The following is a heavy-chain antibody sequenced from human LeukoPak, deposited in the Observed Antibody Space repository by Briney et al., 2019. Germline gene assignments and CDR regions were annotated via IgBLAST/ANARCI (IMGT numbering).Heavy chain of an antibody. D-gene: IGHD2/OR15-2a*01. V-gene: IGHV3-23*01. CDR3: AAFDFDY. J-gene: IGHJ4*02. CDR2: ISGSAGET. Sequence: GGSLRLSCAASGFTFSSYGMSWVRQAPGKGLEWVSTISGSAGETYYADSVKGRFTISRDNSKNTLFLQMNSLRAEDTAVYYCAAFDFDYWGQGTLVTVSS. CDR1: GFTFSSYG.